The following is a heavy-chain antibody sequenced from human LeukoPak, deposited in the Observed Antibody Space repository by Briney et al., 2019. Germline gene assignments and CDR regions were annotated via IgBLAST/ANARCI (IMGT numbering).Heavy chain of an antibody. J-gene: IGHJ4*02. D-gene: IGHD6-13*01. Sequence: SETLSLTCTVSGGSISSYYWSWIRQPPGKGLEWIGYIYYSGSTNYNPSLKSRVTISVDTSKNQFSLKLSSVTAADTAVYYCAGQAYSSIDYWGQGTLVTVSS. CDR3: AGQAYSSIDY. V-gene: IGHV4-59*08. CDR2: IYYSGST. CDR1: GGSISSYY.